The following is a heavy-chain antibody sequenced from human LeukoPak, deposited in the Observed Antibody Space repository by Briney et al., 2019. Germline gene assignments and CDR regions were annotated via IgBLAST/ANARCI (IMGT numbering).Heavy chain of an antibody. CDR3: AKLLGTATTYDS. CDR1: GFTFSGNW. CDR2: INPDGSQK. Sequence: GGSLTLSCEASGFTFSGNWMSWVRQAPGKGLEWVASINPDGSQKLYVDSVKGRFTISRDNTKSSLYLQMNSLGAEDTAMYYCAKLLGTATTYDSWGRGTRVTVSS. V-gene: IGHV3-7*01. D-gene: IGHD5-24*01. J-gene: IGHJ4*02.